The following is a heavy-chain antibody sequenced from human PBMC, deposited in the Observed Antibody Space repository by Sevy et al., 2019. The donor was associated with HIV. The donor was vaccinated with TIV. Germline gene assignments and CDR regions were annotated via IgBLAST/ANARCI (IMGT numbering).Heavy chain of an antibody. CDR2: IYYSGST. D-gene: IGHD6-13*01. CDR1: GGSISSGGYY. Sequence: KQSQTLSLTCTVSGGSISSGGYYWSWIRQHPGKGLEWIGYIYYSGSTYYNPSLKSRVTISVDTSKNQFSLKLSSVTAADTAVYYCARNRQNQYSSSWYWFDPWGQGTLVTVSS. CDR3: ARNRQNQYSSSWYWFDP. J-gene: IGHJ5*02. V-gene: IGHV4-31*03.